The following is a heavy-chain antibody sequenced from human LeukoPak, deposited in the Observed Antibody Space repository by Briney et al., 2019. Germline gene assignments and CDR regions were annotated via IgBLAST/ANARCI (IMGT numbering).Heavy chain of an antibody. V-gene: IGHV3-23*01. D-gene: IGHD3-10*01. Sequence: PGGSLRLSCAASGFTFSRYDMHWVRQPTGKGLEWVSIIFGNGDTTYYADSVKGRFTVSRDNSKDTLYLQMNDLRPDDTAIYYCAKRNTMVRGGPCFDYWGQGLLVTVSS. CDR3: AKRNTMVRGGPCFDY. CDR1: GFTFSRYD. CDR2: IFGNGDTT. J-gene: IGHJ4*02.